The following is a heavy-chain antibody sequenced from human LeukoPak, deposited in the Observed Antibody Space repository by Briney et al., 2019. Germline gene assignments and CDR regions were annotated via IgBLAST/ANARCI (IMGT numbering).Heavy chain of an antibody. J-gene: IGHJ4*02. CDR1: GFTFSSYA. V-gene: IGHV3-23*01. Sequence: GGSLRLSCAASGFTFSSYATSWVRQAPGKGLEWVSAISGSGGSTYYAYSVKGRFTISRDNSKNTLYLQMNSLRAEDTAVYYCAKRFGEFPYFDYWGQGTLVTVSS. CDR2: ISGSGGST. CDR3: AKRFGEFPYFDY. D-gene: IGHD3-10*01.